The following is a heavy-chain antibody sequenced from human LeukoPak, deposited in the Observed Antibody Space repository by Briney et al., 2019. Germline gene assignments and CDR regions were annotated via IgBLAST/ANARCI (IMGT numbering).Heavy chain of an antibody. V-gene: IGHV1-46*01. CDR3: ARTYSYFGLREVVPAAMPGNWFDP. Sequence: ASVKVSCKASGYTFTSNYIHWVRQAPGQGLEWMGMIYPRDGSTSYAQKFQGRVAITADESTSTAYMELSSLRSEDTAVYYCARTYSYFGLREVVPAAMPGNWFDPWGQGTLVTVSS. CDR2: IYPRDGST. CDR1: GYTFTSNY. D-gene: IGHD2-2*01. J-gene: IGHJ5*02.